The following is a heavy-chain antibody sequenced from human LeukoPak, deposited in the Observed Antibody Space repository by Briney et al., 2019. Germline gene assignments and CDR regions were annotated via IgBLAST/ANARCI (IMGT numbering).Heavy chain of an antibody. CDR1: GDSVSNNNAA. Sequence: SQTLSLTCAISGDSVSNNNAAWNWIRQSPSRGLEWLGRTYYRSKWHNDYALSVKSRITINADTSKNQFSLQLSSVTAADTAVYYCARRPALLWFGDTTPIWFDPWGQGTLVTVSS. J-gene: IGHJ5*02. CDR3: ARRPALLWFGDTTPIWFDP. CDR2: TYYRSKWHN. D-gene: IGHD3-10*01. V-gene: IGHV6-1*01.